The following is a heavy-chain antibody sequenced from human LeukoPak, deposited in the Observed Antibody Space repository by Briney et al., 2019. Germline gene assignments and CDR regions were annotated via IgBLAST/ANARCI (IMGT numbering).Heavy chain of an antibody. CDR1: GGSISSSSYY. CDR2: IYYSGST. J-gene: IGHJ5*02. V-gene: IGHV4-39*07. CDR3: ASEGSSSVGNWFDP. D-gene: IGHD6-6*01. Sequence: SETLSLTCTVYGGSISSSSYYWGWIRQPPGKGLEWIGSIYYSGSTYYNPSLKSRVTISVDTSKNQFSLKLSSVTAADTAVYYCASEGSSSVGNWFDPWGQGTLVTVSS.